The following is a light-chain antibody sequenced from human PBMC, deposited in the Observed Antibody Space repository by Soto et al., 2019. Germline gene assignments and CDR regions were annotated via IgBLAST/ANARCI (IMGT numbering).Light chain of an antibody. J-gene: IGKJ2*01. CDR2: GAS. Sequence: EIVMTQSPATLSVSPGERATLSCRASQSVNINLAWYQQKPGQAPRLLISGASARATGIPARFSGSGSGTEFTLTISSLPSEDFAVYCCQQYNDWPYTFGQGTKLEIK. CDR3: QQYNDWPYT. V-gene: IGKV3-15*01. CDR1: QSVNIN.